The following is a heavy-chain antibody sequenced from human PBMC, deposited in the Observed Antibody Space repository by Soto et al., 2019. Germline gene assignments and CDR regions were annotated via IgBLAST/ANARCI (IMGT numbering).Heavy chain of an antibody. Sequence: QVQLVQSGDEVKKPGASVKVSCKASGYIFVNYGIAWVRQAPGQGLEWMGWISPYTGNTHSATKIQGRLTMTTDTSTSTAYMDLWSLTSDDTAVYYCGMVDNYVTPTPQDVWGQGTTVTVSS. V-gene: IGHV1-18*01. CDR3: GMVDNYVTPTPQDV. CDR2: ISPYTGNT. CDR1: GYIFVNYG. D-gene: IGHD3-16*01. J-gene: IGHJ6*02.